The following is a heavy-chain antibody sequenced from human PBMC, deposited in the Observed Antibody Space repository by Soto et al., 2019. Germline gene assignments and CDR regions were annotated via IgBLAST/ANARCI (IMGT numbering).Heavy chain of an antibody. CDR3: ARSLTEGYCTITGCYTRPLYGMDV. D-gene: IGHD2-2*02. J-gene: IGHJ6*02. Sequence: QEQLVQSGAEVKKPGASVKVSCKASGYTFSGYYIHWLRQAPGQGLEWMGWINPNSGGTNYAQKFQGRVTVTRDTPTSTAYMEPSRLPSDDTAVYYCARSLTEGYCTITGCYTRPLYGMDVWGQGTTVTVSS. V-gene: IGHV1-2*02. CDR1: GYTFSGYY. CDR2: INPNSGGT.